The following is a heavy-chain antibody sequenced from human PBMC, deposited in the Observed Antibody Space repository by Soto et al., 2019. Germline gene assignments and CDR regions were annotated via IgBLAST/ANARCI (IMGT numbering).Heavy chain of an antibody. CDR2: ISGSGGST. CDR3: AKDGGESHYDFWSGYLYYYYGMDV. V-gene: IGHV3-23*01. D-gene: IGHD3-3*01. Sequence: GGSLRLSCAASGFTFSSYAMSGVRQAPGKGLEWVSAISGSGGSTYYADSVKGRFTISRDNSKNTLYLQMNSLRAEDTAVYYCAKDGGESHYDFWSGYLYYYYGMDVWGQGTTVTVSS. J-gene: IGHJ6*02. CDR1: GFTFSSYA.